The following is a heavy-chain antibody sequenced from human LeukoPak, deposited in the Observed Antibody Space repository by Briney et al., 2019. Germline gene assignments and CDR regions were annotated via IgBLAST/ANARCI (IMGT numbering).Heavy chain of an antibody. CDR2: ISYDGSNK. V-gene: IGHV3-30-3*01. J-gene: IGHJ4*02. Sequence: PGRSLRLSCVASGFAFSNFAMHWVRQAPGKGLEWVAVISYDGSNKYYADSVKGRFTISRDNSKNTLYLQMNSLRPDDTAVYYCARDPSSGYYLYFDYWGQGTLLTVSS. CDR3: ARDPSSGYYLYFDY. CDR1: GFAFSNFA. D-gene: IGHD3-22*01.